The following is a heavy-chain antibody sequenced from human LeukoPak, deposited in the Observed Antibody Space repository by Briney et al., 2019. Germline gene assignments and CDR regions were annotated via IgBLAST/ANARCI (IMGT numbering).Heavy chain of an antibody. CDR3: AKVGTQVYFDY. Sequence: ASVKVSCKASGGTFSSYTISWVRQAPGQGLEWMGRIIPILGIANYAQKFQGRVTITADKSTSTAYMELSSLRSEDTAVYYCAKVGTQVYFDYWGQGTLVTVSS. CDR2: IIPILGIA. D-gene: IGHD5-12*01. V-gene: IGHV1-69*02. J-gene: IGHJ4*02. CDR1: GGTFSSYT.